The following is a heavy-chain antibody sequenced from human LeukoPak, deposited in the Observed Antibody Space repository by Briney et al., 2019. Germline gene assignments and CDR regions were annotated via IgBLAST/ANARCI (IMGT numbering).Heavy chain of an antibody. J-gene: IGHJ3*02. V-gene: IGHV4-61*02. CDR1: GGSISSGSYY. CDR2: IYTSGST. Sequence: SETLSLTCTVSGGSISSGSYYWSWIRQPAGKGLEWIGRIYTSGSTNYNPSLKSRVTISVDTSKNQFSLKLSSVTAADTAVYYCARVHVNSGYYFGDAFDIWGQGTMVTVSS. CDR3: ARVHVNSGYYFGDAFDI. D-gene: IGHD3-22*01.